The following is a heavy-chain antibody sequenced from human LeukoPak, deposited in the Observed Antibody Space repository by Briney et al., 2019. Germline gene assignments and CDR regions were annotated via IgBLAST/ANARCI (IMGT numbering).Heavy chain of an antibody. V-gene: IGHV4-59*11. Sequence: SETLSLTCTVSGGSISSRYWSWIRQPPGKGLEWIGNIYYSGSTNYNPSLKSRVTISVDTSKNQFSLKLTSVTAADTAVYYCARTTEGGYTYGYFYYYYMDVWGKGTTVTISS. CDR1: GGSISSRY. D-gene: IGHD5-18*01. CDR2: IYYSGST. CDR3: ARTTEGGYTYGYFYYYYMDV. J-gene: IGHJ6*03.